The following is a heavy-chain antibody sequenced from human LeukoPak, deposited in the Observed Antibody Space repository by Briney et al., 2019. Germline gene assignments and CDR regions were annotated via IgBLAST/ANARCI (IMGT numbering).Heavy chain of an antibody. D-gene: IGHD1-26*01. Sequence: PSETLSLTCTVSGGSISSYYWSWIRQPPGKGLEWIGYISYSGSTNYNPSLKSRVTISLDTSKNQFPLKLSSVTAADTAMYYCASSRYTGSYSTIDFWGQGTLVTVSS. CDR1: GGSISSYY. CDR3: ASSRYTGSYSTIDF. CDR2: ISYSGST. V-gene: IGHV4-59*01. J-gene: IGHJ4*02.